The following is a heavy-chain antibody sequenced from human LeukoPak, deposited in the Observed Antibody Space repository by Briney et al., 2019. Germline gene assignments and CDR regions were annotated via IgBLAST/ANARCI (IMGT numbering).Heavy chain of an antibody. D-gene: IGHD3-10*01. V-gene: IGHV3-7*01. Sequence: LAGGSLRLSCAASGFSFSRYWMNWVRQAPGKGLEWVANIKGDGNEKNYVDSVKGRFSISRDNARNSLHLQMDSLRAEDTAVYYCAKEGAYPIITYDSWGQGALVTVSS. CDR2: IKGDGNEK. CDR1: GFSFSRYW. J-gene: IGHJ5*01. CDR3: AKEGAYPIITYDS.